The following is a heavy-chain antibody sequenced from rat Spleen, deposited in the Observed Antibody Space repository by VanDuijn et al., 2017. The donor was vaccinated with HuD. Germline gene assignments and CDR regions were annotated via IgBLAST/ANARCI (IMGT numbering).Heavy chain of an antibody. Sequence: EVQLVESGGGLVQPGRSLKLSCAASGFTFSNYGMAWVCQAPTKGLEWVATISYDGSTPYYRDSVKGRFTISRDNAKNTLYLQMDSLRYEDTATYYCARQVIGTSYGVLDAWVKGTSVTVSS. V-gene: IGHV5-29*01. D-gene: IGHD1-9*01. J-gene: IGHJ4*01. CDR3: ARQVIGTSYGVLDA. CDR1: GFTFSNYG. CDR2: ISYDGSTP.